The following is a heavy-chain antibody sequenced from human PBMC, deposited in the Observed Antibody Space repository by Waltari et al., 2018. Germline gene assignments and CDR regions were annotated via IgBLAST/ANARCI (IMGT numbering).Heavy chain of an antibody. Sequence: QVQLVESGGGVVQPGGSLRLSCAASGFTFSSYGMHWVRQAPGKGLEWIGRIYYSGSTYYNPSLKSRVTISVDTSKNQFSLKLSSVTAADTAVYYCAREVLTGYYKSYFDYWGQGTLVTVSS. CDR2: IYYSGST. J-gene: IGHJ4*02. D-gene: IGHD3-9*01. V-gene: IGHV4-39*07. CDR3: AREVLTGYYKSYFDY. CDR1: GFTFSSYG.